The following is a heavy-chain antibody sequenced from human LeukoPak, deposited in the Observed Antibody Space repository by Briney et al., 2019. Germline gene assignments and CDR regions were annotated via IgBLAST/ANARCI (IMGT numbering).Heavy chain of an antibody. Sequence: PGGSLRLSCAASGFTFSSYSMNWVRQAPGKGLEWVSCISSSSSYIYYADSVKGRFTISRDNAKNSLYLQMNSLRVEDTAVYYCAKLRCSGGNCYSTDAFDIWGQGTMVTVSS. D-gene: IGHD2-15*01. V-gene: IGHV3-21*01. CDR2: ISSSSSYI. CDR1: GFTFSSYS. CDR3: AKLRCSGGNCYSTDAFDI. J-gene: IGHJ3*02.